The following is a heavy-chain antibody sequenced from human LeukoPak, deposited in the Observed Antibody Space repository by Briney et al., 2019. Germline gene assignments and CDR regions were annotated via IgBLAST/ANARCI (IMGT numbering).Heavy chain of an antibody. V-gene: IGHV3-66*04. CDR1: GFAVSSND. D-gene: IGHD3-10*01. CDR3: ARLLRSQVRGALDY. J-gene: IGHJ4*02. Sequence: GGSLTLPCAASGFAVSSNDVRGVRQAPGKAREWFSNIYWWESTHYADSVKGRFTISRDNSKDTLYLQMNSLRAEDTAVYYCARLLRSQVRGALDYWGQGTLVTVSS. CDR2: IYWWEST.